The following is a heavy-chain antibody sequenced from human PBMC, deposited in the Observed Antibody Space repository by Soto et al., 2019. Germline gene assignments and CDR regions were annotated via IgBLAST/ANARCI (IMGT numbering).Heavy chain of an antibody. Sequence: SSKVPCNASCYTFTGYYMDGGRQAPGQGLEWMGWINPNSGGTNYAQKFQGRVTMTRDTSISTAYMDLRRLRSDDTAVYYCAREYVGYSSCHNWFEPWGQGTLGTVSS. CDR3: AREYVGYSSCHNWFEP. V-gene: IGHV1-2*02. CDR2: INPNSGGT. CDR1: CYTFTGYY. J-gene: IGHJ5*02. D-gene: IGHD6-19*01.